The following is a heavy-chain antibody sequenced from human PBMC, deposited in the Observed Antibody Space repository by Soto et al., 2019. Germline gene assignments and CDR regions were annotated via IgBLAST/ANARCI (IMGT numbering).Heavy chain of an antibody. Sequence: EVQLVESGGGLVKPGGSLRLSCAASGFTFSSYSMNWVRQAPGKGLEWVSSISSSSSYIYYADSVKGRFTISRDNAKNSLYRQMNSLRAEDTAVYYCARDGNWYFDLWGRGTLVTVSS. CDR3: ARDGNWYFDL. J-gene: IGHJ2*01. CDR2: ISSSSSYI. V-gene: IGHV3-21*01. CDR1: GFTFSSYS.